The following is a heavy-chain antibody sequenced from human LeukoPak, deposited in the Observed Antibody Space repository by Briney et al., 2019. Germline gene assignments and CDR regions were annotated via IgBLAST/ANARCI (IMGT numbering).Heavy chain of an antibody. CDR1: GFTFSSNY. CDR3: AREVGIRGHFDY. Sequence: GGSLRLSCAASGFTFSSNYMSWVRQAPGKGLEWVSVIYSCGSTYYADSVKGRFTISRDNSKNTLYLQMNSLRAEDTAVYYCAREVGIRGHFDYWGRGTPVTVSS. V-gene: IGHV3-66*03. CDR2: IYSCGST. D-gene: IGHD1-26*01. J-gene: IGHJ4*02.